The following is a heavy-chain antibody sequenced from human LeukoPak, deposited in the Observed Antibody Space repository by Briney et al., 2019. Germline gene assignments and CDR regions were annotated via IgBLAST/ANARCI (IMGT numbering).Heavy chain of an antibody. CDR1: GGSISSYY. CDR3: ARDFLAYCGGDCNSGAFDI. V-gene: IGHV4-59*01. D-gene: IGHD2-21*02. Sequence: SETLSLTCTVSGGSISSYYWSWIRQPAGKGLEWIGYIYYSGSTNYNPSLKSRVTISVDTSKNQFSLNLSSVTAADTAVYYCARDFLAYCGGDCNSGAFDIWGQGTMVTVSS. CDR2: IYYSGST. J-gene: IGHJ3*02.